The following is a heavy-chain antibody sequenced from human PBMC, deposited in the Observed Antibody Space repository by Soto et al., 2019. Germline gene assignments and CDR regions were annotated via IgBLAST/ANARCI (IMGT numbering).Heavy chain of an antibody. CDR1: GGSISSYY. D-gene: IGHD5-12*01. CDR2: IYYSGST. V-gene: IGHV4-59*01. Sequence: PSETLSLTCTVSGGSISSYYWSWIRQPPGKGLEWIGYIYYSGSTNYNPSLKSRVTISVDTSKNLFSLKLSSVTAADTAVYYCARSASGYDFFGQNWFDPWGQGTLVTVSS. CDR3: ARSASGYDFFGQNWFDP. J-gene: IGHJ5*02.